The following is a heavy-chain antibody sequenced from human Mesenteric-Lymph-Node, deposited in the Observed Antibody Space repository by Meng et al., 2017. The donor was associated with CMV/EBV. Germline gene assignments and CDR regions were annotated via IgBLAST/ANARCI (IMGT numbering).Heavy chain of an antibody. CDR1: GFTVSSNY. CDR2: VYSGGNT. CDR3: ARGNYYGMNV. J-gene: IGHJ6*02. V-gene: IGHV3-53*01. Sequence: GGSLRLSCAASGFTVSSNYMSWVRQAPGKGLEWVSVVYSGGNTYYADSVKGRFTISRDNAKNTLYLQMNSLRAEDTAVYYCARGNYYGMNVWGQGTTVTVSS.